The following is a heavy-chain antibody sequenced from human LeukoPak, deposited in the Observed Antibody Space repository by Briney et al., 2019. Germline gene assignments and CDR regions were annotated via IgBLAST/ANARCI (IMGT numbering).Heavy chain of an antibody. V-gene: IGHV3-21*01. Sequence: PGGSLRLSCAASGFTFSSYSMNWVRQAPGKGLEWVSSISSSSSYIYYADSVKGRFTISRDNAKNSLYLQMNSLRAEDTAVYYCARDVGTIFGVVTPYYYYYGMDVWGQGTTVTVSS. CDR1: GFTFSSYS. CDR3: ARDVGTIFGVVTPYYYYYGMDV. D-gene: IGHD3-3*01. J-gene: IGHJ6*02. CDR2: ISSSSSYI.